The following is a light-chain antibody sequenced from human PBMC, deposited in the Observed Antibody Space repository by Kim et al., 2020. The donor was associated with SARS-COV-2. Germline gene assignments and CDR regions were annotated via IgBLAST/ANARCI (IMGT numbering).Light chain of an antibody. CDR1: QSVSSSY. V-gene: IGKV3-20*01. CDR3: QQYGSSTWT. Sequence: SPGEEAPLPCRASQSVSSSYLAWDQHRPGQAPRILIYSASSRATGIPDRFSGSGSGTDFTLTISRLGPEDFAVYYCQQYGSSTWTFGQGTKVDIK. J-gene: IGKJ1*01. CDR2: SAS.